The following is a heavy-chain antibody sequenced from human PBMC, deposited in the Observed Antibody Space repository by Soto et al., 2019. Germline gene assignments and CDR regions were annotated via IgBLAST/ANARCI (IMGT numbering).Heavy chain of an antibody. Sequence: EEQVVESGGGLVQPGGSLRLSCAASGFTFSSYWMHWVRQVPGKGLVLVSRISGSGGSPYYADSVKGRFTISRDNSQNTLYLLMNTLRAKDTAVYYCAKVASGGREFDYWGQGTLVTVSS. D-gene: IGHD2-15*01. J-gene: IGHJ4*02. CDR2: ISGSGGSP. CDR3: AKVASGGREFDY. V-gene: IGHV3-23*04. CDR1: GFTFSSYW.